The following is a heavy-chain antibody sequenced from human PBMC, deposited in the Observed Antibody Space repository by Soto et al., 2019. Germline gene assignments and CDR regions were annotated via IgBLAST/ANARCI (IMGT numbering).Heavy chain of an antibody. J-gene: IGHJ4*02. D-gene: IGHD3-10*01. CDR1: GGSISSSSYY. CDR2: IYYSGST. CDR3: ASQDMVRGVNTHDY. Sequence: SETLSLTCTVSGGSISSSSYYWGWIRQPPGKGLEWIGSIYYSGSTYYNPSLKSRVTISVDTSKNQFSLKLSSVTAADTAVYYCASQDMVRGVNTHDYWGQGTLVTVS. V-gene: IGHV4-39*01.